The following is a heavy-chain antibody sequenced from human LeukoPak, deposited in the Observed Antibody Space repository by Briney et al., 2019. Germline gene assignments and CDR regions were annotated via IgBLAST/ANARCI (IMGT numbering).Heavy chain of an antibody. CDR1: GFTFSSYS. D-gene: IGHD6-6*01. CDR3: AREDFSSSGVVFDY. CDR2: IKEDGSEK. V-gene: IGHV3-7*01. J-gene: IGHJ4*02. Sequence: GGSLRLSCAASGFTFSSYSMNWVRQVPGKGLEWVANIKEDGSEKYYADSVKGRYAISRDNAKNSLYLQMDSLRAEDTAVYYCAREDFSSSGVVFDYWGQGILVTVSS.